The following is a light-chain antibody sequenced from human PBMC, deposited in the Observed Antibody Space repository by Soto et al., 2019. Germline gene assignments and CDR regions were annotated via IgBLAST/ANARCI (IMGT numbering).Light chain of an antibody. J-gene: IGLJ1*01. CDR3: SSYTSSSTPHDYV. CDR1: SSDVGGYNY. CDR2: EVS. V-gene: IGLV2-14*01. Sequence: QSVLTQPASVSGSPGQSITISCTGTSSDVGGYNYVSWYQQHSGKAPKLMIYEVSNRPSGVSNRFSGSKSGNTASLTISGLQAEDEADYYCSSYTSSSTPHDYVFGTGTKVTVL.